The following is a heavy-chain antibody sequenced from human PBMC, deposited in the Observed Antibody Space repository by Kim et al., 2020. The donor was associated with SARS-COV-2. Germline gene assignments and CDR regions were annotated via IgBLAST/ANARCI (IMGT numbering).Heavy chain of an antibody. CDR3: ARGVRTTVTTFQVRVLYYYYMDV. J-gene: IGHJ6*03. CDR2: INHSGST. CDR1: GGSFSGYY. V-gene: IGHV4-34*01. Sequence: SETLSLTCAVYGGSFSGYYWSWIRQPPGKGLEWIGEINHSGSTNYNPSLKSRVTISVDTSKNQFSLKPSSVTAADTAVYYCARGVRTTVTTFQVRVLYYYYMDVWGKGTTVTVSS. D-gene: IGHD4-4*01.